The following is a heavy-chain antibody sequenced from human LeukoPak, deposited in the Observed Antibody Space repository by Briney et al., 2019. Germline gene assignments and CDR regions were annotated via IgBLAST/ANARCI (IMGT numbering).Heavy chain of an antibody. CDR1: GFTFSSYE. D-gene: IGHD7-27*01. CDR2: ISSSSSYI. V-gene: IGHV3-21*05. CDR3: ARSWGILGAFDI. Sequence: GGSLRLSCAASGFTFSSYEMNWVRQAPGKGLEWVSYISSSSSYIYYADSVKGRFTISRDNAKNSLYLQMNSLRAEDTAVYYCARSWGILGAFDIWGQGTMVTVSS. J-gene: IGHJ3*02.